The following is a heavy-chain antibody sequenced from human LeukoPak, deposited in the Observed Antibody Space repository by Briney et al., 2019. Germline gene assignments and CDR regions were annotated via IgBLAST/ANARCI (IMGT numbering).Heavy chain of an antibody. CDR2: IYSGGGT. CDR1: GFTVSSNY. Sequence: GGSLRLSCAAPGFTVSSNYMSWVRQAPGKGLEWVSVIYSGGGTYYADSVKGRFTISKDNSKNTLYLQMNSLRAEDTAVYYCARDRYYYGVDVWGQGTTVTVSS. CDR3: ARDRYYYGVDV. V-gene: IGHV3-53*01. J-gene: IGHJ6*02.